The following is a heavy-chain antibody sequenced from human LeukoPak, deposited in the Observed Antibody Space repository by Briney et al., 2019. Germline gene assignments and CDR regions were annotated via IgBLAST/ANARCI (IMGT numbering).Heavy chain of an antibody. CDR2: INPNSGGT. CDR3: ARDHSSSWYAPPYNWFDP. D-gene: IGHD6-13*01. J-gene: IGHJ5*02. V-gene: IGHV1-2*02. CDR1: GYTFTGYY. Sequence: GASVKVSCKASGYTFTGYYMHWVRQAPGQGLEWMGWINPNSGGTNYAQKFQGRVTMTRDTSISTAYMELSRLRSDDTAVYYCARDHSSSWYAPPYNWFDPWGQGTLVTVSS.